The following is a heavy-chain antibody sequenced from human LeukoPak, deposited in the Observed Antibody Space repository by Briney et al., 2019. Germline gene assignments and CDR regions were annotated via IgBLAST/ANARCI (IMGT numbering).Heavy chain of an antibody. CDR1: GFTFSSYA. V-gene: IGHV3-23*01. Sequence: GGSLSLSCAASGFTFSSYAMSWVRQAPGRGLEWVSAISGSGGSTYYADSVKGRFTISRDNSKNTLYLQMNSLRAEDTAVYYCAKDMGSPYYMDVWGKGTTVTVSS. D-gene: IGHD3-10*01. CDR2: ISGSGGST. J-gene: IGHJ6*03. CDR3: AKDMGSPYYMDV.